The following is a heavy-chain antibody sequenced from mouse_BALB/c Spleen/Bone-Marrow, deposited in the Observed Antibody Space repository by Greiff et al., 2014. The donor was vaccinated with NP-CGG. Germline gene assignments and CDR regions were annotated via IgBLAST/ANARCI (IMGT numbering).Heavy chain of an antibody. J-gene: IGHJ4*01. CDR2: IWSDGST. CDR1: GFSLNSYG. V-gene: IGHV2-6-2*01. CDR3: ARHERGYPYAMDY. D-gene: IGHD2-2*01. Sequence: QVQLKDSGPDLVVPSQSLSITCTVSGFSLNSYGVHWVRQPPGKGLEWLGVIWSDGSTTYNSALKSRLSISKDNSKSQLFLKMNSLQTDDTAMYYCARHERGYPYAMDYWGQGTSVTVSS.